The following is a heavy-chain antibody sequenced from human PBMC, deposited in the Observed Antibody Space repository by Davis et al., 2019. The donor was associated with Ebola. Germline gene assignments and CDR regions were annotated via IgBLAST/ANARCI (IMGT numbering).Heavy chain of an antibody. V-gene: IGHV3-9*01. Sequence: SLKISCAASGFTFDEYGMHWVRRAPGKGLEWVSSISWNSDDIVYADSVKGRFTISRDNAKESLYLQMNSLRPEDTAFYYCAKGGCSSTTCYLNCWGQGTLVTVSS. CDR2: ISWNSDDI. CDR3: AKGGCSSTTCYLNC. D-gene: IGHD2-2*01. CDR1: GFTFDEYG. J-gene: IGHJ4*02.